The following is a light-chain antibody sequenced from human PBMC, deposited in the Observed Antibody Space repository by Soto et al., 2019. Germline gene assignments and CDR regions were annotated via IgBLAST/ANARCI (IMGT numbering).Light chain of an antibody. CDR1: QSISSY. CDR3: QQSYSTLRT. V-gene: IGKV1-39*01. CDR2: AAS. Sequence: DIQMTHSPSALSASVGDRVTITCRASQSISSYLNLYQQKPGKAPKLLIYAASSLQSGVPSRFSVRGSGTEFTLTISSLQPDDFATYYCQQSYSTLRTFGGGPKVAIK. J-gene: IGKJ4*01.